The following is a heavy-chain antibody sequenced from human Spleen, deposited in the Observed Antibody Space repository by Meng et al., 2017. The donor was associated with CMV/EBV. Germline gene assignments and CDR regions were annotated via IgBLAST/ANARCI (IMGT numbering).Heavy chain of an antibody. V-gene: IGHV3-66*02. CDR2: IYSGGYT. J-gene: IGHJ6*02. D-gene: IGHD6-6*01. CDR3: ARDSSSSEFSNYSYGMDV. CDR1: GFTVNSKY. Sequence: GGSLRLSCAASGFTVNSKYMSWVRQAPGKGLEWVSVIYSGGYTYYADSVKGRFTISRDNSENTVSLQMNNLRGEDTAVYYCARDSSSSEFSNYSYGMDVWGQGTTVTVSS.